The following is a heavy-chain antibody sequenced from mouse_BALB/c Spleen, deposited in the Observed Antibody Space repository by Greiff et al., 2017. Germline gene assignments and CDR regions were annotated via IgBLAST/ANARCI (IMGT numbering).Heavy chain of an antibody. CDR1: GFTFSSYA. J-gene: IGHJ4*01. CDR3: ASMITTNYYAMDY. V-gene: IGHV5-6-5*01. CDR2: ISSGGST. Sequence: EVKLMESGGGLVKPGGSLKLSCAASGFTFSSYAMSWVRQTPEKRLEWVASISSGGSTYYPDSVKGRFTISRDNARNILYLQMSSLRSEDTAMYYCASMITTNYYAMDYWGQGTSVTVSS. D-gene: IGHD2-4*01.